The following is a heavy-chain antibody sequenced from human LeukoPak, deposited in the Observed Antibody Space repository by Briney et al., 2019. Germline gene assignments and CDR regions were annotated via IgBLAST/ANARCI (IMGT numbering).Heavy chain of an antibody. D-gene: IGHD6-19*01. CDR3: VSLPGIAVAGDEYYFDY. CDR1: GYTFTGYY. CDR2: INPNSGGT. Sequence: ASVKVSCKASGYTFTGYYMHWVRQAPGQGLEWMGWINPNSGGTNYAQKFQGRVTMTRDTSISTAYMELSRLRSDDTAVYYCVSLPGIAVAGDEYYFDYWGQGTLVTVSS. J-gene: IGHJ4*02. V-gene: IGHV1-2*02.